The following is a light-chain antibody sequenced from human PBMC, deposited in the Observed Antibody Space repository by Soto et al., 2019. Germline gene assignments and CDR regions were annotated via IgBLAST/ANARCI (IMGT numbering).Light chain of an antibody. Sequence: EIVLTQSPATLSLPPGERATLSCRASQSVGSYLAWYQQKPGQAPRLLIYDASNRATGIPARFSGSGSGTDFTLTISSLEPEDFAVYYCQQRSNWPITFGQGTRLEIK. CDR3: QQRSNWPIT. CDR2: DAS. CDR1: QSVGSY. J-gene: IGKJ5*01. V-gene: IGKV3-11*01.